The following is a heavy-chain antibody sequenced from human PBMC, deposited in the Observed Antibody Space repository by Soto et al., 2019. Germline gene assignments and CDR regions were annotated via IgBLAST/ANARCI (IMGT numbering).Heavy chain of an antibody. D-gene: IGHD2-15*01. CDR2: ISWNSGSI. J-gene: IGHJ6*02. CDR3: AKDGYCSGGSCYSVPTYYYYGMDV. CDR1: GFTFDDYA. Sequence: GGSLRLSCAASGFTFDDYAMHWVRQAPGKGLEWVSGISWNSGSIGYADSVKGRFTTSRDNAKNSLYLQMNSLRAEDTALYYCAKDGYCSGGSCYSVPTYYYYGMDVWGQGTTVTVSS. V-gene: IGHV3-9*01.